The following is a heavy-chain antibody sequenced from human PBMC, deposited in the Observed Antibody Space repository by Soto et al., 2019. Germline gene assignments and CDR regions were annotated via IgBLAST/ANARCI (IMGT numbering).Heavy chain of an antibody. CDR3: ARGRIAAFLNYMDV. Sequence: SETLSLTCAVYGGSFSGYYWSWIRQPPGKGLEWIGEINHSGSTNYNPSLKSRVTISVDTSKNRFSLKLSSVTAADTAVYYCARGRIAAFLNYMDVWGKGTTVTVSS. CDR1: GGSFSGYY. D-gene: IGHD6-6*01. CDR2: INHSGST. J-gene: IGHJ6*03. V-gene: IGHV4-34*01.